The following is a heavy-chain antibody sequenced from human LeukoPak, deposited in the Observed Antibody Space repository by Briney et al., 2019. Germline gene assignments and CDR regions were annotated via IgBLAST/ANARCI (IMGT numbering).Heavy chain of an antibody. CDR2: IYTGGST. CDR1: GGSISSGSYY. V-gene: IGHV4-61*02. D-gene: IGHD3-10*01. CDR3: ASLSYGSGRYHRPRYYYYYYMDV. J-gene: IGHJ6*03. Sequence: NPSETLSLTCTVSGGSISSGSYYWSWIRQPAGKGLEWIGRIYTGGSTNYNPSLKSRVAMSVDRSKNQFSLKLSSVTAADTAVYYCASLSYGSGRYHRPRYYYYYYMDVWGKGTTVTVSS.